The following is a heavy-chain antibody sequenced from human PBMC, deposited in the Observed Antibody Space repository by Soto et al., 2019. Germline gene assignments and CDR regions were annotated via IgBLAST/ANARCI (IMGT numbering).Heavy chain of an antibody. J-gene: IGHJ4*02. CDR1: GYTFTSYA. Sequence: QVQLVQSGAEEKKPGASVKVSCKASGYTFTSYAIHWVRQAPGQRLEWMGWINAGNGNTKYSQKFQGRVTITRDTSASTAYMELSSLKTEDTAVYYCARGDWWLFDYWGQGTLVTVSS. CDR2: INAGNGNT. V-gene: IGHV1-3*05. D-gene: IGHD2-8*02. CDR3: ARGDWWLFDY.